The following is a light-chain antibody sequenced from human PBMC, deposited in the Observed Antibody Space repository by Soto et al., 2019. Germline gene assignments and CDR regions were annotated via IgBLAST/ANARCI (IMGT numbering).Light chain of an antibody. CDR3: QQYNNWPPLT. J-gene: IGKJ4*01. Sequence: EVVMTQSPATLSVSPGERATLSCRASQSVGSNLAWYQQKPGQAPRLLISDASNRATGFPARFSGSGSGTEFTLTISSLQSEDFAVYYCQQYNNWPPLTFGGRTKVEIK. V-gene: IGKV3-15*01. CDR2: DAS. CDR1: QSVGSN.